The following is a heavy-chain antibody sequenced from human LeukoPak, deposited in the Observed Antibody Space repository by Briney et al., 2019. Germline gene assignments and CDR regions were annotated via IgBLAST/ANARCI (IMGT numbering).Heavy chain of an antibody. CDR2: ISGSGGST. CDR1: GFTFSSYA. V-gene: IGHV3-23*01. D-gene: IGHD3-3*01. CDR3: GTEYYDFWSGYSTGGDYFDY. J-gene: IGHJ4*02. Sequence: GGSLRLSCAASGFTFSSYAMSWVSQAPGKELEWVSAISGSGGSTYYADSVKGRFTISRDNSKNTLYLQMNSLRAEDTAVYYCGTEYYDFWSGYSTGGDYFDYWGQGTLVTVSS.